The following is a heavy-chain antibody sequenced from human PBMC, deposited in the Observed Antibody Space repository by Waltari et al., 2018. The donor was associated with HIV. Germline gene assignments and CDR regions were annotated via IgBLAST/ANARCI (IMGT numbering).Heavy chain of an antibody. J-gene: IGHJ6*02. CDR3: ASYCSSTSCYPYYYGMDV. Sequence: QVQLQQWGAGLLKPSETLSLTCAVYGGSFSGYYWRWIRQPPGKGLEWIGEINHSGSTNYNPSLKSRVTISVDTSKNQFSLKLSSVTAADTAVYYCASYCSSTSCYPYYYGMDVWGQGTTVTVSS. CDR1: GGSFSGYY. D-gene: IGHD2-2*01. CDR2: INHSGST. V-gene: IGHV4-34*01.